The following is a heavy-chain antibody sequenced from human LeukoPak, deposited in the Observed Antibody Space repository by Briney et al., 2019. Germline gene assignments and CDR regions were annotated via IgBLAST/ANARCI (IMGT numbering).Heavy chain of an antibody. CDR2: ISYDGSNK. CDR1: GFTFSSFA. J-gene: IGHJ1*01. Sequence: GGSLRLSCAASGFTFSSFALYWVRQAPGKGLEWVAVISYDGSNKYYADSVKGRFTISRDNSKNTLYLQMNSLRAEDTAVYYCARETFWSGYRGYFQHWGQGTLVTVSS. D-gene: IGHD3-3*01. V-gene: IGHV3-30-3*01. CDR3: ARETFWSGYRGYFQH.